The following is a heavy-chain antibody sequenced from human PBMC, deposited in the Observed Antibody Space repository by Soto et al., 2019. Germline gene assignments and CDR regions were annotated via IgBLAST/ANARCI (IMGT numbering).Heavy chain of an antibody. CDR3: AREGYDFWSGYFHYFDY. Sequence: ASVKVSCKASGYTFTSYAMHWVRQAPGQRLEWMGWINAGNGNTEYSQKFQGRVTITRDTSASTAYMELSSLRSEDTAVYYCAREGYDFWSGYFHYFDYWGQGTLVTAPQ. CDR2: INAGNGNT. D-gene: IGHD3-3*01. J-gene: IGHJ4*02. CDR1: GYTFTSYA. V-gene: IGHV1-3*01.